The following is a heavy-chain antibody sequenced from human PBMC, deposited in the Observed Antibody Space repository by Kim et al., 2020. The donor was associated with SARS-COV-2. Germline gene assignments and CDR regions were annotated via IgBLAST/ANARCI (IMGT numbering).Heavy chain of an antibody. D-gene: IGHD4-17*01. V-gene: IGHV3-23*01. Sequence: ADSVKGRFTIARDNSQSTLYLQVNALRAEDTAVYYCAKDDGYGGNLFDYWGQGTLVTVSS. CDR3: AKDDGYGGNLFDY. J-gene: IGHJ4*02.